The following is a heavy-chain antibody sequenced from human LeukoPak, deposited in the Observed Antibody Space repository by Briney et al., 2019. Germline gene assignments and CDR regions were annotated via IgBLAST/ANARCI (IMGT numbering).Heavy chain of an antibody. D-gene: IGHD6-13*01. CDR2: IYYSGST. Sequence: WETLSLTCSVSGGSISSDHWRWIRQPPGKGLEWIGYIYYSGSTNYNPSLKSRVTMSVDTSKDQFSLNLNSVTAADTAVYYCARAPYSSSPYYYGMDVWGQGTKVTVSS. J-gene: IGHJ6*02. V-gene: IGHV4-59*01. CDR3: ARAPYSSSPYYYGMDV. CDR1: GGSISSDH.